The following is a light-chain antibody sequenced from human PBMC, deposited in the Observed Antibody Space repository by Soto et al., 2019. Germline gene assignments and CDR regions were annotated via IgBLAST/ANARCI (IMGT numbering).Light chain of an antibody. CDR1: QSLSKN. V-gene: IGKV3-15*01. Sequence: EVVMTQSPATLSVSPGERATLSCRASQSLSKNLAWYQQRPGQAPRLLIYDASTRATGIPARFSGSGSGTEFTLTISSLQSEDFGVYYFQQYNIWPPYTFGQGTKLEIK. J-gene: IGKJ2*01. CDR3: QQYNIWPPYT. CDR2: DAS.